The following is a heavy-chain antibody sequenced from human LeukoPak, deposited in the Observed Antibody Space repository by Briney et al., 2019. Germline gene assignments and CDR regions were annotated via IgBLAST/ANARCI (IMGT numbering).Heavy chain of an antibody. CDR1: GFTFSSYS. V-gene: IGHV3-21*01. D-gene: IGHD3-10*02. CDR3: AGLGITMIGGV. CDR2: ISSSSSYI. J-gene: IGHJ6*04. Sequence: PGGSLRLSCAASGFTFSSYSMNWVRQAPGKGLEWVSSISSSSSYIYYADSVKGRFTISRDNAKNSLYLQMNIRRAEDAAVYYCAGLGITMIGGVWGKGTTVTISS.